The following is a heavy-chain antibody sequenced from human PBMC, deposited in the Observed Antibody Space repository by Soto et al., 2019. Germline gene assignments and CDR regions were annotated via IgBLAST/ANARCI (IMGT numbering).Heavy chain of an antibody. Sequence: QVQLVQSGAEVKKPGASVKVSCKVSGYTLTELSMHWVRQAPGKGLEWMGGFDPEDGETIYAQKFQGRVTIPEDTSTNTAYMELSSLRSEDTAVYYCATAYSSSWYHGYWGQGTLVTVSS. CDR1: GYTLTELS. CDR2: FDPEDGET. J-gene: IGHJ4*02. V-gene: IGHV1-24*01. CDR3: ATAYSSSWYHGY. D-gene: IGHD6-13*01.